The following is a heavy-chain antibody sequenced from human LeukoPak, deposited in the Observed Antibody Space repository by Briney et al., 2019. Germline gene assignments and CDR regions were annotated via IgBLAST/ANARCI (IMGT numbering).Heavy chain of an antibody. CDR2: ISASGGTT. CDR1: GFTFSSYV. J-gene: IGHJ4*02. V-gene: IGHV3-23*01. Sequence: GGSLRLSCAASGFTFSSYVMSWVRQAPGKGLEWVSAISASGGTTYFADSVKGRFTISRDNSKNTLYLQMNSLRAEDTAVYYCARSTVTMGSVDYWGQGTLVTVSS. CDR3: ARSTVTMGSVDY. D-gene: IGHD4-17*01.